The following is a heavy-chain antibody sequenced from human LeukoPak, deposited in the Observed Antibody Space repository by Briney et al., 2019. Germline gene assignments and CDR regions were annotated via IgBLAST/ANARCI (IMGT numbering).Heavy chain of an antibody. J-gene: IGHJ6*02. CDR2: INPNSGGT. V-gene: IGHV1-2*02. CDR1: GYTFTGYY. Sequence: WASVKVSCKASGYTFTGYYMHWVRQAPGQGLEWMGWINPNSGGTNYAQKFQGRVTMTRDTSISTAYMELSRLRSDDTAVYYCAREETHMPDDYYYYYGMDIWGQGTTVTVSS. CDR3: AREETHMPDDYYYYYGMDI. D-gene: IGHD2-2*01.